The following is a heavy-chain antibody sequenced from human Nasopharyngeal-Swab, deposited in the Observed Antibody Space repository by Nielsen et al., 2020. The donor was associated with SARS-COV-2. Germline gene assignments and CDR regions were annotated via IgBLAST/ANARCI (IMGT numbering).Heavy chain of an antibody. Sequence: ASVKVSCKASGYTFTSYYMNWVRQAPGQGLEWMGIINPSGGSTSYAQKFQGRVTMTRDTSTSTVYMELSSLRSEDTAVYYCARGSLWIHLWREAFDIWGQGTMVTVSS. CDR1: GYTFTSYY. D-gene: IGHD5-18*01. CDR3: ARGSLWIHLWREAFDI. CDR2: INPSGGST. V-gene: IGHV1-46*01. J-gene: IGHJ3*02.